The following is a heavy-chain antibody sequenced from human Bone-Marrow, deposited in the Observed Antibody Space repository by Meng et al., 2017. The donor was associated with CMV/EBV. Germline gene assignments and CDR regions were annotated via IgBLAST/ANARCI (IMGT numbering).Heavy chain of an antibody. D-gene: IGHD3-16*01. J-gene: IGHJ6*02. CDR1: GYTFTSYD. V-gene: IGHV1-69*05. CDR3: ARGGGPYYYYYGMDV. Sequence: PSVKVSCKASGYTFTSYDINWVRQAPGQGLEWMGGIIPIFGTANYAQKFQGRVTITTDESTSTAYMELSSLRSEDTAVYYCARGGGPYYYYYGMDVWGQGTTVTVSS. CDR2: IIPIFGTA.